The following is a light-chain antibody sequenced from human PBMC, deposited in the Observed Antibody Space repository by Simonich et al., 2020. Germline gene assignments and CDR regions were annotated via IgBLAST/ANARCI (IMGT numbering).Light chain of an antibody. V-gene: IGKV3D-20*01. J-gene: IGKJ1*01. CDR2: EAS. CDR1: QSVSSSY. Sequence: EIVLTQSPGTLSLSPGERATLSCRASQSVSSSYLSWYQQKPGLAPRLLIYEASSRATGSPDRFSGSGSGTDFTLTISRLEPEDFAVYYCQQYGSSPQTFGQGTKVEIK. CDR3: QQYGSSPQT.